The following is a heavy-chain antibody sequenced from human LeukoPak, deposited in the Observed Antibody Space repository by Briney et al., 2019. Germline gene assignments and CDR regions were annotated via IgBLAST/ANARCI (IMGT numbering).Heavy chain of an antibody. V-gene: IGHV4-39*07. J-gene: IGHJ4*02. Sequence: SETLSLTCTVSGGSISSSSYYWSWIRQPPGKGLEWIGEINHSGSTNYNPSLKSRVTISVDTSKNQFSLKLSSVTAADTAVYYCARGREWFDYWGQGTLVTVSS. CDR1: GGSISSSSYY. CDR3: ARGREWFDY. D-gene: IGHD2-8*01. CDR2: INHSGST.